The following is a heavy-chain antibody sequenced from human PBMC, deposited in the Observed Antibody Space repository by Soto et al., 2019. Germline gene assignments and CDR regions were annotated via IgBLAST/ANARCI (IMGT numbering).Heavy chain of an antibody. CDR2: IYYSGST. CDR3: ARFPTSSRPWSDP. J-gene: IGHJ5*02. Sequence: KPSETLSLTCAVSGGSISSGGYYWSWIRQHPGKGLEWIGYIYYSGSTYYNPSLKSRVTISVDTSKNQFSLKLSSVTAADTAVYYCARFPTSSRPWSDPWGQGTLVTVSS. CDR1: GGSISSGGYY. V-gene: IGHV4-31*11.